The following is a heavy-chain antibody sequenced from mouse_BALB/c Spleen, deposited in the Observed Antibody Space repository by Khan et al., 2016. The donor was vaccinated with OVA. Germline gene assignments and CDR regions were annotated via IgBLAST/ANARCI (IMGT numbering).Heavy chain of an antibody. CDR1: GYTFTEYY. Sequence: QVQLKQSGAELARPGASVKLSCKASGYTFTEYYINWVKQRTGQGLEWIGEISPGSGDTYYNEKFKDKATLTADKSSSTAYMQLSSLTSEASAVYFCARRNYFGYTFAYWGQGTLVTVSA. J-gene: IGHJ3*01. CDR3: ARRNYFGYTFAY. V-gene: IGHV1-77*01. CDR2: ISPGSGDT. D-gene: IGHD1-2*01.